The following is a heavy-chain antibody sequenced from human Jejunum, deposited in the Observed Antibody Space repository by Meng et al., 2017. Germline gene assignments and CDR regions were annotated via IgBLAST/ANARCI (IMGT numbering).Heavy chain of an antibody. V-gene: IGHV4-59*11. CDR1: GGSISSHY. J-gene: IGHJ4*02. Sequence: GSLRLSCSVSGGSISSHYWSWIRQPPGKGLEWIGYISYSGSTNYNPSLKSRVTISVDTSKNQFSLRLSSVTAADTAVYYCARTSPPYDVLTGPFDYWGQGTLVTVSS. CDR2: ISYSGST. CDR3: ARTSPPYDVLTGPFDY. D-gene: IGHD3/OR15-3a*01.